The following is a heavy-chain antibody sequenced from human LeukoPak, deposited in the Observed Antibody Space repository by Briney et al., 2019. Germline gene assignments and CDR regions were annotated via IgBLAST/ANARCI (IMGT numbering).Heavy chain of an antibody. CDR1: GFTFSSYD. CDR3: ARDRFGMDV. V-gene: IGHV3-13*01. J-gene: IGHJ6*02. CDR2: IGTAGDT. Sequence: GGSLRLSCAASGFTFSSYDMHWVRQATGKGLEWVSAIGTAGDTYYPGSVKGRFTISRENAKSSLFLHMNNLRAGDTAVYYCARDRFGMDVWGRGTTVIVSS.